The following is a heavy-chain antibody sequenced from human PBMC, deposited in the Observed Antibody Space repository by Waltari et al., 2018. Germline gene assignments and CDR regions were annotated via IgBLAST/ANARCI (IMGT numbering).Heavy chain of an antibody. Sequence: EVQLVESGGGLVQPGGSLRLSCAASGRTFTSYWMTWVRPAPGKGLGWVANIKQDGIEKYYVDSVKGRFTISRDNAKNSLYLQMNSLRVEDTAVYYCVRDYPYRARLGDWGQGTLVTVAS. CDR1: GRTFTSYW. J-gene: IGHJ4*02. CDR3: VRDYPYRARLGD. D-gene: IGHD6-19*01. CDR2: IKQDGIEK. V-gene: IGHV3-7*03.